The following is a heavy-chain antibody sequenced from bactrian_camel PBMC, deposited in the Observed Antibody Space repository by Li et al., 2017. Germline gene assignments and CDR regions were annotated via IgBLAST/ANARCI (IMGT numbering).Heavy chain of an antibody. CDR2: ISPPIVTA. CDR3: AARDDGSCSLNPGWTY. J-gene: IGHJ4*01. CDR1: GFTFSTYS. V-gene: IGHV3-2*01. Sequence: QVQLVESGGGSAQAGGSLRLSCAISGFTFSTYSMGWFRQAPGKEREAVASISPPIVTAWYAEAVKGRFTISQDSTDNTLYLQMNSLKPEDTAIYYCAARDDGSCSLNPGWTYRGQGTQVTVS. D-gene: IGHD3*01.